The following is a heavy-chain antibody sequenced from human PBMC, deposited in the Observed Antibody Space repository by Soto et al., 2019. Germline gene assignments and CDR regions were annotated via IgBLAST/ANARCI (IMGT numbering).Heavy chain of an antibody. D-gene: IGHD2-15*01. V-gene: IGHV4-59*07. J-gene: IGHJ6*02. CDR2: IYYSGST. CDR3: GGFVEVVVADPPYYYGMDV. CDR1: GGSISSYY. Sequence: SDTLSLTCTVSGGSISSYYWSWIRQPPGKGLEWIGYIYYSGSTNYNPSLKGRVTISVDTPKNQFSLKLSSVTAADTAVYYCGGFVEVVVADPPYYYGMDVWGQGTTVNVSS.